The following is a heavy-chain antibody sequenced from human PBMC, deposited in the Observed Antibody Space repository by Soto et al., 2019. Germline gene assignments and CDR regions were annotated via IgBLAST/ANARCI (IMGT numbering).Heavy chain of an antibody. Sequence: QVPLVQSGAEVKKPGASVKVSCKASGYTFTSYGIIWVRQAPGQGHEWMGWISAYNGNTNYAQKLQVRVTMTTGTSTSTASMELRSLRSDDTAVYSCVVAAKPYYFDYWGQGTLVTFAS. D-gene: IGHD2-15*01. CDR3: VVAAKPYYFDY. V-gene: IGHV1-18*01. J-gene: IGHJ4*02. CDR2: ISAYNGNT. CDR1: GYTFTSYG.